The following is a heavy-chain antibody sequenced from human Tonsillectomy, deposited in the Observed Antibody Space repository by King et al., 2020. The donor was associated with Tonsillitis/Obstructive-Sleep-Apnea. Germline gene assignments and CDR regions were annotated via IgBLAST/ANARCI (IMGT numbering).Heavy chain of an antibody. V-gene: IGHV4-34*01. D-gene: IGHD6-13*01. Sequence: VQLPQWGAGLLKPSETLSLPCAVYGGSFSGYYWSWIRQPPGKGLEWIGEINHSGSTNYNPSLKSRVTISVDTSKNQFSLKLSSVTAADTAVYYCARVRLIAAAGPKRNYFDYWGQGTLVTVSS. CDR3: ARVRLIAAAGPKRNYFDY. J-gene: IGHJ4*02. CDR1: GGSFSGYY. CDR2: INHSGST.